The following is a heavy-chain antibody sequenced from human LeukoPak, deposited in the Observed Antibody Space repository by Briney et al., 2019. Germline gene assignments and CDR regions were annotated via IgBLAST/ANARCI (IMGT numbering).Heavy chain of an antibody. V-gene: IGHV5-51*01. CDR2: IYPGDSDT. J-gene: IGHJ5*02. D-gene: IGHD2-2*01. CDR1: GYSFTSYW. Sequence: GESLKISCKGSGYSFTSYWIGWVRQMPGKGLEWMGIIYPGDSDTRYSPSFQGQVTISADKSISTAYLQWSSLKASDTAMYYCARYDHCSSTRCPRLDPWGPGNLVTLSP. CDR3: ARYDHCSSTRCPRLDP.